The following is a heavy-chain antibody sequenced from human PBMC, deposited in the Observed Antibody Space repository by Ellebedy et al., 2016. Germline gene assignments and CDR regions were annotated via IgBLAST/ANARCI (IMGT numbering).Heavy chain of an antibody. CDR2: INHSGST. Sequence: SETLSLTCAAYGESFSGYYWSWIRQSPGEGLEWIGEINHSGSTNYNPSLKSRVTISVDTSKSQFSLKLNSVAAADTGVYYCARGLTNQPFYYYMDVWGKGTPVTVSS. J-gene: IGHJ6*03. D-gene: IGHD2-2*01. CDR1: GESFSGYY. V-gene: IGHV4-34*01. CDR3: ARGLTNQPFYYYMDV.